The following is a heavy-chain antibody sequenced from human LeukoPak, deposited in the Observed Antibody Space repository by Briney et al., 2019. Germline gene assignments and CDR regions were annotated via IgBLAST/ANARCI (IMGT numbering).Heavy chain of an antibody. D-gene: IGHD3-22*01. CDR3: ARDYYDSSGYCDY. Sequence: SETLSLTCAVYGGSFSGYYWSWIRQPPGKGLEWIGEINHSGSTNYNPSLKSRVTISVDTSKNQFSLKLSSVTAADTAVYYCARDYYDSSGYCDYWGQGTLVTVSS. V-gene: IGHV4-34*01. CDR2: INHSGST. J-gene: IGHJ4*02. CDR1: GGSFSGYY.